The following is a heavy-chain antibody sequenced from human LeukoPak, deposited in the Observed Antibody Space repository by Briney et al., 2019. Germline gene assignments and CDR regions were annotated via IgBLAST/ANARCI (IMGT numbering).Heavy chain of an antibody. CDR1: GGSTSSSSYY. J-gene: IGHJ4*03. V-gene: IGHV4-39*01. D-gene: IGHD2-15*01. CDR3: ARHVLWVGYCSGGSCYFDY. Sequence: ASETLSLTCTVSGGSTSSSSYYWGWIRQPPGKGLEWIGSIYYSGRTYYNPSLKSRVTISVDTSKNQFSLKLSSVTAAGTAVYYCARHVLWVGYCSGGSCYFDYWGQGTLVTVSS. CDR2: IYYSGRT.